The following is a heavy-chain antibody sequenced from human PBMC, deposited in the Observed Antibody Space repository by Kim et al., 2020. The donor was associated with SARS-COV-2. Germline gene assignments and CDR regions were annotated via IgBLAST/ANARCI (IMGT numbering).Heavy chain of an antibody. D-gene: IGHD6-19*01. CDR3: ASGRYSSGWNYFHF. V-gene: IGHV3-23*01. CDR2: ISGSGGNT. J-gene: IGHJ4*02. Sequence: GGSLRLSCAASGFTFSSSAMNWVRQAPEKGLEWVSTISGSGGNTDYADSVKGRFTISRANSESTLYLQMDTLRAEDTAVYYCASGRYSSGWNYFHFWGQGTQVTVSS. CDR1: GFTFSSSA.